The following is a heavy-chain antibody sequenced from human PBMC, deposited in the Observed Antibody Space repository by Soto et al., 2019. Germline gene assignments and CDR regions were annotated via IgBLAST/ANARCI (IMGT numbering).Heavy chain of an antibody. Sequence: SETLSLTCTVSGGSISSNYWTCIRQPPGKGLEWIVYVYNSGSTNYNPSLKSRVTISEDTSKSQFSLKVNSMTAADTAVYYCARYRREAVAGYTLDNWGQGILVT. J-gene: IGHJ4*02. CDR3: ARYRREAVAGYTLDN. V-gene: IGHV4-59*01. D-gene: IGHD6-13*01. CDR1: GGSISSNY. CDR2: VYNSGST.